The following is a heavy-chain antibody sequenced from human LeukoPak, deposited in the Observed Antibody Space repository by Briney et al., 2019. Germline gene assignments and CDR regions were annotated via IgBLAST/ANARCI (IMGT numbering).Heavy chain of an antibody. CDR3: ARGRRKDWFDP. V-gene: IGHV4-34*01. J-gene: IGHJ5*02. Sequence: SETLSLTCAVYGGSFSDYYRSWIRQPPGKGLEWIGEINHSGSTNYNPSPKSRVTISVDTSKNQFSLKLSSVTAADTAVYYCARGRRKDWFDPWGQGTLVTVSS. CDR1: GGSFSDYY. CDR2: INHSGST.